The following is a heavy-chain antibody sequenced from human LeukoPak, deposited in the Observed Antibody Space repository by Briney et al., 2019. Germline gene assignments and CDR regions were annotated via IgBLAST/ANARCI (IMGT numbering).Heavy chain of an antibody. J-gene: IGHJ2*01. CDR3: ARDGYYGSGSPDWYFDL. Sequence: GGSLRLSCVASGFTLDDYGMTWVRQAPGKGLEWVSGINWTGDRTNYVDSVRGRFTISRDNARKSLYLQMNGLRAEDTAVYYCARDGYYGSGSPDWYFDLWGRGTLVTVSS. CDR1: GFTLDDYG. D-gene: IGHD3-10*01. CDR2: INWTGDRT. V-gene: IGHV3-20*04.